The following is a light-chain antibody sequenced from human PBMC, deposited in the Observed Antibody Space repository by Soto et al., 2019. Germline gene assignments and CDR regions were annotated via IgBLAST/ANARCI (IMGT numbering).Light chain of an antibody. V-gene: IGKV3-15*01. CDR2: GAS. CDR3: QQYKNCPPQT. CDR1: QSVSSN. J-gene: IGKJ2*01. Sequence: EIVMTQSPATLSVSPGERATLSCRASQSVSSNLAWYQQKPGQAPRLLIYGASTRATGIPARFRGSGSGTEFTLTISSLQSEDVAVYYCQQYKNCPPQTFGQGTKLEIK.